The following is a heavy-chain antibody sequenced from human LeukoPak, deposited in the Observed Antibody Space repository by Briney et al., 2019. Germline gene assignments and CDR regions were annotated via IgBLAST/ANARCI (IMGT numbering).Heavy chain of an antibody. CDR1: GYSISSGYY. V-gene: IGHV4-38-2*02. Sequence: SETLSLTXTVSGYSISSGYYWGWIRPPPGKGLEWIGSIYHSGSTNYNPSLKSRVTISVDTSKNQFSLKLSSVTAADTAVYYCARYSGSYYSAFDIWGQGTMVTVSS. CDR3: ARYSGSYYSAFDI. J-gene: IGHJ3*02. D-gene: IGHD1-26*01. CDR2: IYHSGST.